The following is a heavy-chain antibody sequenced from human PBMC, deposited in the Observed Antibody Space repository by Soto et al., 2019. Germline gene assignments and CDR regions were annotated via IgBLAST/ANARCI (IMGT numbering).Heavy chain of an antibody. CDR3: ATSIMGGTNY. D-gene: IGHD1-26*01. V-gene: IGHV1-3*01. J-gene: IGHJ4*02. CDR1: GYTFSAYG. Sequence: QVHLMQSGPEVRKPGASVQASCKASGYTFSAYGIHWERQAPGQRPEWVGWINAGNGDTKYSQRFQGRVTITRDTSATTSYMELSSLTSEDTAVYVCATSIMGGTNYWGQGALVTVSS. CDR2: INAGNGDT.